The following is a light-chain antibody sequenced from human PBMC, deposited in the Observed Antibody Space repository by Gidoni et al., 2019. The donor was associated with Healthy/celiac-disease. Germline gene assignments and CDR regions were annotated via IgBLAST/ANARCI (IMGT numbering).Light chain of an antibody. CDR3: MQALQTPPYT. CDR1: QSLLHSNGYNY. J-gene: IGKJ2*01. Sequence: DIVMTQSPLSLPVTPGEQASISCRSSQSLLHSNGYNYLDWYLQKPGQSPQLLIYLGSNRDSGVPDRFSGSGSCTDFTLKISRVVAEDVGVYYCMQALQTPPYTFGQXTKLEIK. V-gene: IGKV2-28*01. CDR2: LGS.